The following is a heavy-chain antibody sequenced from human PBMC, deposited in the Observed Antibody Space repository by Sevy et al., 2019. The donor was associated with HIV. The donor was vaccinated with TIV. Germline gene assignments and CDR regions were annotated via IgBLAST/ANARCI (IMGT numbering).Heavy chain of an antibody. J-gene: IGHJ4*02. Sequence: GGSLRLSCAASGFTFSGYWMNWVGQAPGKGLEGVANIKQDGSEKYYVDSVKGRFTISRDNAKNSMHLQMNSLRAEDTAVYYCARALAAAASYWGQGTLVTVSS. CDR1: GFTFSGYW. V-gene: IGHV3-7*01. CDR2: IKQDGSEK. D-gene: IGHD6-25*01. CDR3: ARALAAAASY.